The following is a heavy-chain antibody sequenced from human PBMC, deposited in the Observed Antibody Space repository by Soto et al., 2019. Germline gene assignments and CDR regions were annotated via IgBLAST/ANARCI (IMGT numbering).Heavy chain of an antibody. CDR2: IIAGNGNT. J-gene: IGHJ3*02. CDR1: GYTFTSNA. D-gene: IGHD5-12*01. Sequence: QVQLVQSGAEVKKPGASVKLSCKASGYTFTSNAMHWVRQAPGQSLEWMGWIIAGNGNTKYSQKFQGRVTITMDKSASTVYMEVSSLRYEDTAVYYCARDRGFSGYDSPLDGFDMWGQGTMVTVSS. CDR3: ARDRGFSGYDSPLDGFDM. V-gene: IGHV1-3*01.